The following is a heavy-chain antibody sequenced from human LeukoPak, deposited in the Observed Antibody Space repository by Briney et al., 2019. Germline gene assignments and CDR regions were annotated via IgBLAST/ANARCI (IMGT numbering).Heavy chain of an antibody. Sequence: SETLSLTCTVSGYSISSGYYWGWIRQPPGKGLEWIGIIYHSGSTYYNPSLKSRVTISVDTSKNQFSLKLSSVTAADTAVYYCARLRSWGQGTLVTVSS. V-gene: IGHV4-38-2*02. CDR3: ARLRS. CDR1: GYSISSGYY. D-gene: IGHD3-10*01. J-gene: IGHJ4*02. CDR2: IYHSGST.